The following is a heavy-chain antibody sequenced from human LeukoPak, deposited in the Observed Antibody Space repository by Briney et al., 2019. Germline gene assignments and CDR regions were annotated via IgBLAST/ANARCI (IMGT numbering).Heavy chain of an antibody. J-gene: IGHJ4*02. CDR3: ARETPRRGETRDGYR. D-gene: IGHD5-24*01. Sequence: GGSLRLSCAASGFTFSDYYMTWIRQAPGKGLEWVSYVGTSGSIIYYADSVKGRFTISRDNPKNLLFLQINSLRVEDTAVYYCARETPRRGETRDGYRWGQGTVVTVSS. CDR1: GFTFSDYY. V-gene: IGHV3-11*04. CDR2: VGTSGSII.